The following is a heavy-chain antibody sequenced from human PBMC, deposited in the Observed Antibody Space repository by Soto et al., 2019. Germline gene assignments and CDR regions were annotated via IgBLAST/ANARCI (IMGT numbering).Heavy chain of an antibody. J-gene: IGHJ4*02. V-gene: IGHV4-59*08. D-gene: IGHD6-19*01. CDR1: AGSISSHY. CDR2: IYYSGST. CDR3: ARQLDITGWYLTFDS. Sequence: PSETLSLTCTVSAGSISSHYWNWIRQSPGKGLEWIGYIYYSGSTNYNPSFKSRVTISVDRSKNQFSLKLNSVTAADTAVYYCARQLDITGWYLTFDSRGRGILVTVSS.